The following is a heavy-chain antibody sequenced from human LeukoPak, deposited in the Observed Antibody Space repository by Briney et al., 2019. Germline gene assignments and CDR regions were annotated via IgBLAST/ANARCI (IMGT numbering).Heavy chain of an antibody. Sequence: GASVKVSCKASGYTFTIYGISWVRQAPGQGLEWMGWISAYNGNTNYAQKLQGRVTMTTDTSTSTAYMELRSLRSDDTAVYYCARVVNRMITFGGVIAPPPDYWGQGTLVTVSS. V-gene: IGHV1-18*01. D-gene: IGHD3-16*02. CDR1: GYTFTIYG. J-gene: IGHJ4*02. CDR2: ISAYNGNT. CDR3: ARVVNRMITFGGVIAPPPDY.